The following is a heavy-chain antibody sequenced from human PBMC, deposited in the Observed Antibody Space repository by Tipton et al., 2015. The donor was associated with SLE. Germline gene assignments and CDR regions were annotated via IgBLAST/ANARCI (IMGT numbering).Heavy chain of an antibody. V-gene: IGHV4-61*02. CDR2: IYTSGST. CDR1: GGSISSGSYY. D-gene: IGHD3-10*01. CDR3: ARGGAEGLWFRESSVAFDI. J-gene: IGHJ3*02. Sequence: TLSLTCTVSGGSISSGSYYWSWIRQPAGKGLEWIGRIYTSGSTNYNPSLKSRVTISVDTSKNQFSLKLSSVTAADTAVYYCARGGAEGLWFRESSVAFDIWGQGTMVTVSS.